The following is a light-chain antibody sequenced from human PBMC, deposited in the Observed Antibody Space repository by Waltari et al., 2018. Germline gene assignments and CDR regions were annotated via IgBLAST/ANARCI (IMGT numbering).Light chain of an antibody. J-gene: IGLJ3*02. V-gene: IGLV8-61*01. CDR2: KAN. CDR3: ALYMGSGIWV. CDR1: SGPLPSPSY. Sequence: QTVVTQEPSLSVSPGGTVTPPCSLSSGPLPSPSYAPRYHRTPGQAPRTLVYKANARSSGVPDRFSGSILGNTAALTITGAQADDESDYYCALYMGSGIWVFGGGTRLTVL.